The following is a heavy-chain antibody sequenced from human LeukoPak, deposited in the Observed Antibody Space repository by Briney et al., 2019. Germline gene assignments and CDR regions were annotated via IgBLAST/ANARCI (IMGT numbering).Heavy chain of an antibody. V-gene: IGHV3-21*01. CDR1: GFTFSSYS. CDR2: ISSSSYI. CDR3: ARETGYCSSTSCLPWFDP. J-gene: IGHJ5*02. D-gene: IGHD2-2*01. Sequence: PGGSLRLSCAASGFTFSSYSMNWVRQAPGKGLEWVSSISSSSYIYYADSVKGRFTISRDNAKNSLYLQMNSLRAEDTAVYYCARETGYCSSTSCLPWFDPWGQGTLVTVSS.